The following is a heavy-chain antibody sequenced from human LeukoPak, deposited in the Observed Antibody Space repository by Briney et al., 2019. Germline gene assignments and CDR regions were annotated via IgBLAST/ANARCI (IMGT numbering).Heavy chain of an antibody. CDR2: TYYSGST. V-gene: IGHV4-59*11. CDR1: GGSISSHY. D-gene: IGHD5-24*01. Sequence: SETLSLTCTVSGGSISSHYWSWIRQPPGKGLEWIGYTYYSGSTNYNPSLKSRVTISVDTSKNQFSLKLSSVTAADTAVYYCARRRDGYNYWFDPWGQGTLVTVSS. J-gene: IGHJ5*02. CDR3: ARRRDGYNYWFDP.